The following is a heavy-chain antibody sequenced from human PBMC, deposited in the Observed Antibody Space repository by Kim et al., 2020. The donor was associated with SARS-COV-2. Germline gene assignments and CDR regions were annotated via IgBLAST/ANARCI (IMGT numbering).Heavy chain of an antibody. Sequence: ASVKVSCKASGYTFTSYDINWVRQATGQGLEWMGWMNPNSGNTGYAQKFQGRVTMTRNTSISTAYMELSSLRSEDTAVYYCARGRYSSSWPRLGRWFDPWGQGTLVTVSS. D-gene: IGHD6-13*01. CDR2: MNPNSGNT. J-gene: IGHJ5*02. CDR1: GYTFTSYD. CDR3: ARGRYSSSWPRLGRWFDP. V-gene: IGHV1-8*01.